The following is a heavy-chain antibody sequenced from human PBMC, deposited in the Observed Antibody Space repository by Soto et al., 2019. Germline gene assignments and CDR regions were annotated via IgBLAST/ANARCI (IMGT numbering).Heavy chain of an antibody. CDR3: ARQYCSSTSCYVGCGGYGYLLFDY. D-gene: IGHD2-2*01. CDR1: AGTFSSYT. J-gene: IGHJ4*02. Sequence: QVQLVQSGAEVKKPGSSVKVSCKASAGTFSSYTISWVRQAPGQGLEWIGRIIPILGIANYEQKFQSRVRITAYKSTSTAYKELSSLRSEDTAVYYCARQYCSSTSCYVGCGGYGYLLFDYWGQGTLVTVSS. V-gene: IGHV1-69*02. CDR2: IIPILGIA.